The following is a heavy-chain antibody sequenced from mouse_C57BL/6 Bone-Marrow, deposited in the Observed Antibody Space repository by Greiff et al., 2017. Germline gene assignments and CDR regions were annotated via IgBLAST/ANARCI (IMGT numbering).Heavy chain of an antibody. J-gene: IGHJ1*03. V-gene: IGHV1-64*01. Sequence: QVHVKQPGAELVKPGASVKLSCKASGYTFTSYWMHWVKQRPGQGLEWIGMIHPNSGSTNYNEKFKSKATLTVDKSSSTAYMQLSSLTSEDSAVYYCVQRWYFDVWGTGTTVTVSS. CDR1: GYTFTSYW. CDR3: VQRWYFDV. CDR2: IHPNSGST.